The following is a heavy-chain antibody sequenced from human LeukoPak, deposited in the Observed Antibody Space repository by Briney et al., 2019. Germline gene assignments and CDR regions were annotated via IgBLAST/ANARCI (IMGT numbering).Heavy chain of an antibody. V-gene: IGHV3-15*01. CDR1: GFTFSNAW. Sequence: GGSLRLSCAASGFTFSNAWMSWVRQALGKGLEWVGRIKSKTDGGTTDYAAPVKGRFTISRDDSKNTLYLQMNSLRAEGTAVYYCAKDSVATSLEYFQHWGQGTLVTVSS. J-gene: IGHJ1*01. D-gene: IGHD5-12*01. CDR3: AKDSVATSLEYFQH. CDR2: IKSKTDGGTT.